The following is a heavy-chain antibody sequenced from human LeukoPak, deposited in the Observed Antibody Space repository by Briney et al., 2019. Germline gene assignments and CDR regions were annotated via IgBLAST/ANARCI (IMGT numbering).Heavy chain of an antibody. CDR2: ISGSGGST. J-gene: IGHJ4*02. CDR1: GFTFSSYA. Sequence: PGGSLRLSCAASGFTFSSYAMSWVRQTPGKGLEWVSAISGSGGSTYYADSVKGRFTISRDNSKNTLYLQMNSLRAEDTVVYYCAKDNYYGSGSYVDYWGQGTLVTVSS. D-gene: IGHD3-10*01. CDR3: AKDNYYGSGSYVDY. V-gene: IGHV3-23*01.